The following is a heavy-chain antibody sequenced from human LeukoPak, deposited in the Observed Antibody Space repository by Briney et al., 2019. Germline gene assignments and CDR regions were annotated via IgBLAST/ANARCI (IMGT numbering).Heavy chain of an antibody. D-gene: IGHD6-13*01. J-gene: IGHJ6*03. Sequence: SETLSLTCTVSGYSISSGYYWGWIRQPPGKGLEWIGSIYHSGSTYYNPSLKSRVTISVDTSKNQFSLKLSSVTAADTAVYYCARAASSWPYYYYYMDVWGKGTTVTVSS. CDR3: ARAASSWPYYYYYMDV. CDR1: GYSISSGYY. V-gene: IGHV4-38-2*02. CDR2: IYHSGST.